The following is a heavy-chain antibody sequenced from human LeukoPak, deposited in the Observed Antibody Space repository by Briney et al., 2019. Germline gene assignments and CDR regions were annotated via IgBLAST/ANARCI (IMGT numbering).Heavy chain of an antibody. Sequence: GGSLGLSCAASGFSFITNGIHWVRQAPGRGLEWVAFIPYDGSKKYYTDSVKGRFTISRDNSKNTMYLQMNSLRPEDTAVYYCAKDGFGGGTFPYYLDNWGRGTLVTVSS. CDR3: AKDGFGGGTFPYYLDN. V-gene: IGHV3-30*02. CDR2: IPYDGSKK. D-gene: IGHD3-3*01. CDR1: GFSFITNG. J-gene: IGHJ4*02.